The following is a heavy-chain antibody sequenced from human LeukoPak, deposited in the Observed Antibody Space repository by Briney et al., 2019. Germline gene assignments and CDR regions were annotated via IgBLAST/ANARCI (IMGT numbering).Heavy chain of an antibody. CDR1: GDSISSYY. D-gene: IGHD1-26*01. CDR3: ASSGSYYYYYGMDV. J-gene: IGHJ6*02. CDR2: IYSSRST. V-gene: IGHV4-59*01. Sequence: SETLSLTCTVSGDSISSYYWNWIRQPPGKGLEWIGYIYSSRSTNYKPSLKSRVTISGDTSKNQFSLRLRSVTAADTAVYYCASSGSYYYYYGMDVWGQGTTVTVSS.